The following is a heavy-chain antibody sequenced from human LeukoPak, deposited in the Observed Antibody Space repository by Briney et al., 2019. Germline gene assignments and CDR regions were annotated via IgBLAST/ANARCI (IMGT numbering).Heavy chain of an antibody. CDR1: GGSISSSSYY. J-gene: IGHJ3*02. CDR3: ARGRGRKNFQNLRAFDI. CDR2: INHSGST. D-gene: IGHD1-26*01. V-gene: IGHV4-39*07. Sequence: PSETLSLTCTVSGGSISSSSYYWGWIRQPPGKGLEWIGEINHSGSTNYNPSLKSRVTISVDTSKNQFSLKLSSVTAADTAVYYCARGRGRKNFQNLRAFDIWGQGTMVTVSS.